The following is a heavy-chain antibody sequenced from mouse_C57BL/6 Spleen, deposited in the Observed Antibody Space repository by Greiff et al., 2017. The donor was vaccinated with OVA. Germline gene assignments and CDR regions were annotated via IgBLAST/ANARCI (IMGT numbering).Heavy chain of an antibody. D-gene: IGHD2-4*01. J-gene: IGHJ4*01. V-gene: IGHV7-3*01. CDR2: IRNKANGYTT. CDR1: GFTFTDYY. Sequence: DVMLVESGGGLVQPGGSLSLSCAASGFTFTDYYMSWVRQPPGKALEWLGFIRNKANGYTTEYSASVKGLFTISRDNSHSILYLQMNALRAEDSATYYCARYIDYDVGCYYAMDYWGQGTSVTVSS. CDR3: ARYIDYDVGCYYAMDY.